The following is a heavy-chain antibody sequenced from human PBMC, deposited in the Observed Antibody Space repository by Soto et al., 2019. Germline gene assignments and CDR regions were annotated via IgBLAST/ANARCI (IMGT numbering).Heavy chain of an antibody. CDR3: ATTGTTGYYYYMDV. CDR1: GYTFTGYY. D-gene: IGHD1-7*01. J-gene: IGHJ6*03. V-gene: IGHV1-2*02. Sequence: ASVKVSCKASGYTFTGYYMHWVRQAPGQGLEWMGWINPNSGGTNYAQKFQGRFTISRDNAKNSLYLQMNSLRAEDTALYYCATTGTTGYYYYMDVWGKGTTVTVSS. CDR2: INPNSGGT.